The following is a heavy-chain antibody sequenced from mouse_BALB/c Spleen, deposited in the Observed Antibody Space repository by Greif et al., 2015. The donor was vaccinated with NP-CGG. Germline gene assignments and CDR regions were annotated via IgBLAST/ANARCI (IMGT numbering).Heavy chain of an antibody. V-gene: IGHV1S81*02. J-gene: IGHJ4*01. CDR2: INPSNGGT. CDR3: TRSEDYGSSPWGAMDY. D-gene: IGHD1-1*01. Sequence: QVQLQQPGAELVKPGASVKLSCKASGYTFTSYYMYWVKQRPGQGLEWIGGINPSNGGTNFNEKFKSKATLTVDKSSSTAYMQLSSLTSEDSAVYYCTRSEDYGSSPWGAMDYWGQGTSVTVSS. CDR1: GYTFTSYY.